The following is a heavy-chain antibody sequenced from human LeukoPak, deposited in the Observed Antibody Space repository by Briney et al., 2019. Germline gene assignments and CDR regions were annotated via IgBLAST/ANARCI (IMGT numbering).Heavy chain of an antibody. Sequence: PSETLSLTCTVSGGSINTYYWTWIRQPAGKGLEWIGRIYRSGSTNYNPSLKSRVTISVDTSKNQFSLKLSSVTAADTAVYYCARHLTVTTFFDYWGQGTLVTVSS. V-gene: IGHV4-4*07. D-gene: IGHD4-17*01. CDR1: GGSINTYY. CDR2: IYRSGST. CDR3: ARHLTVTTFFDY. J-gene: IGHJ4*02.